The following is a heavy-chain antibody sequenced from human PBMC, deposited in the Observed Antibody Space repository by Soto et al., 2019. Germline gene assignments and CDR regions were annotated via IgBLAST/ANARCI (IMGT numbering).Heavy chain of an antibody. D-gene: IGHD1-1*01. Sequence: KESGPTLVQPTQTLTLTCSFSGFSLMTAGLGVGWFRQPPGKALEWLALIYWDDDPRYSSSLKSRLTITKDTSKNQVVLTMTNMGPVDTATYYCSHGTRHFDYWGQGTLVTVSS. J-gene: IGHJ4*02. CDR1: GFSLMTAGLG. V-gene: IGHV2-5*02. CDR2: IYWDDDP. CDR3: SHGTRHFDY.